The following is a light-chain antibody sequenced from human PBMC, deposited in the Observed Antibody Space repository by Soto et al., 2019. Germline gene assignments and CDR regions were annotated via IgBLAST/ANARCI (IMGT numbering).Light chain of an antibody. CDR1: QSISSH. CDR3: QQRPNWPLT. Sequence: EIVLTQSPATLSLSPGERATLSCRASQSISSHLVWYQQKPGQAPRLLMYDASNRATGIPARFSGSGSGTDFTLTISSLEPEDFAVYYCQQRPNWPLTFGGGTKVEIE. V-gene: IGKV3-11*01. CDR2: DAS. J-gene: IGKJ4*01.